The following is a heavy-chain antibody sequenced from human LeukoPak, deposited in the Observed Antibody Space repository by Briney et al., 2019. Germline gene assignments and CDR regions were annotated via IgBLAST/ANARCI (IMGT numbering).Heavy chain of an antibody. J-gene: IGHJ4*02. Sequence: GGSLRLACAGSVLIFSSYSMDWVRQAPGKGLEWVSFIRSSSSYIYYVGSVKGRFIISRDNAKNSLYLQMNSLRAEDTAVYYCARGNDYYDTSGYYYWGQGTLVTVSS. D-gene: IGHD3-22*01. CDR2: IRSSSSYI. CDR1: VLIFSSYS. V-gene: IGHV3-21*01. CDR3: ARGNDYYDTSGYYY.